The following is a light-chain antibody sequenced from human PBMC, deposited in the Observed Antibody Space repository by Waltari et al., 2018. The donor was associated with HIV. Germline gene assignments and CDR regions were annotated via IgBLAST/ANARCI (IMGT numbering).Light chain of an antibody. CDR2: KTS. CDR1: QIIDYW. Sequence: DVQMTQSPSTLSASVGDRVSIICRASQIIDYWLAWYQQKPGQPPKLLIYKTSYLESGVPTRFSGSGSGADFTLTIDGLQPEDFATYYCQQYNSHSYTFGQGTKLDIK. CDR3: QQYNSHSYT. J-gene: IGKJ2*01. V-gene: IGKV1-5*03.